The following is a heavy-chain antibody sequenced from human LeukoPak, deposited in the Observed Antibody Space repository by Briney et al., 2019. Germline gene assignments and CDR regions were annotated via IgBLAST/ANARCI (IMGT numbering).Heavy chain of an antibody. V-gene: IGHV4-59*01. Sequence: SETLSLTCTVSGGSISSYYWSWIRQPPGKGLEWIGYIYYSGSTNYNPSLKSRVTISVDTSKNQFFLKLSSVTAADTAVYYCATLRVNWFDPWGQGTLVTVSS. D-gene: IGHD4/OR15-4a*01. CDR1: GGSISSYY. CDR2: IYYSGST. J-gene: IGHJ5*02. CDR3: ATLRVNWFDP.